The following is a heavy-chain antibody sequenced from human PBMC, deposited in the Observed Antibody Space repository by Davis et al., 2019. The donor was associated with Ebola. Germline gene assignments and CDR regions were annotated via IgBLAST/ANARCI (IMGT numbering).Heavy chain of an antibody. D-gene: IGHD6-13*01. Sequence: GESLKISCAASGFTFSSYAMHWVRQAPGKGLEWVAVIWYDGSNKYYADSVKGRFTISRDNSKNTLYLQMNSLRAEDTAVYYCARDPEQQLALIYYYGMDVWGQGTTVTVSS. CDR1: GFTFSSYA. CDR2: IWYDGSNK. J-gene: IGHJ6*02. CDR3: ARDPEQQLALIYYYGMDV. V-gene: IGHV3-33*08.